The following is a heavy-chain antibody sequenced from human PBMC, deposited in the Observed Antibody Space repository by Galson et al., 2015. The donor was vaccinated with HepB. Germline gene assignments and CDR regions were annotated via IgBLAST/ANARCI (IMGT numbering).Heavy chain of an antibody. CDR2: IYSGGST. D-gene: IGHD2-2*01. V-gene: IGHV3-53*04. CDR1: GFTVSSNY. CDR3: ARPTQVYCSSINCYPGAFDI. J-gene: IGHJ3*02. Sequence: SLRLSCAASGFTVSSNYMSWVRQAPGKGLEWVSVIYSGGSTYYADSVKGRFTISRHNSKNTLYLQMNSLRAEDTAVYYCARPTQVYCSSINCYPGAFDIWGQGTMVTVSS.